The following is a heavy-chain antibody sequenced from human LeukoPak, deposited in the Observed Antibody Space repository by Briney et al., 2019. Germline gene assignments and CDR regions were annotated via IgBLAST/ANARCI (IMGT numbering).Heavy chain of an antibody. CDR2: ISAYNGNT. V-gene: IGHV1-18*01. CDR3: ARDRGRYCSSTSCPHEC. J-gene: IGHJ4*02. CDR1: GYTFTSYG. D-gene: IGHD2-2*01. Sequence: ASVKVSCKASGYTFTSYGISWVRQAPGQGLEWMGWISAYNGNTNYAQKLQGRVTMTTDTSTSTAYMELRSLRSDDTAVYYCARDRGRYCSSTSCPHECWGQGTLVTVSS.